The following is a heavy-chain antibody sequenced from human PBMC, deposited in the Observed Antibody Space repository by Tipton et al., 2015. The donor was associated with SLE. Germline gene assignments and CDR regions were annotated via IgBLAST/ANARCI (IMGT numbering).Heavy chain of an antibody. D-gene: IGHD2-15*01. CDR3: AREGVETAQSPGYGLDV. Sequence: SLRLSCAASGFTFSSYGMHWVRQAPGKGLEWVGVISFDGSQRYYTDSLEGRFTISRDNSRTTLFLQMSSLRADDTALYYCAREGVETAQSPGYGLDVWGRGTTVTVSS. J-gene: IGHJ6*02. V-gene: IGHV3-30*19. CDR2: ISFDGSQR. CDR1: GFTFSSYG.